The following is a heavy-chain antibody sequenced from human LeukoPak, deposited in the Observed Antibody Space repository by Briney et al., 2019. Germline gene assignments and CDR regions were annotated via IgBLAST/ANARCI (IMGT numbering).Heavy chain of an antibody. CDR3: AKGGDIVATTRGYFDY. D-gene: IGHD5-12*01. CDR1: GFTFSSYA. J-gene: IGHJ4*02. Sequence: GGSLRLSCAASGFTFSSYAMSWVRQAPGKGLEWVSAISGSGGSTYYADSVKGRFTISRDNSKNTLYLQMNSLRAEDTAVYYCAKGGDIVATTRGYFDYWGQGTLVTVSS. V-gene: IGHV3-23*01. CDR2: ISGSGGST.